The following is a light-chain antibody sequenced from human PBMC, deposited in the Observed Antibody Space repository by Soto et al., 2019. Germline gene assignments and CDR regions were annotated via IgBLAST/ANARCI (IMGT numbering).Light chain of an antibody. CDR3: QHYNSYPYT. Sequence: IRMTQSPSTLSASVGDRVTLTCRASQSVNNWLIWYQQKPGKAPKLLIYKASSLESGVPSRFSGSGSGTEFTLTISSLQPDDFATYYCQHYNSYPYTLGQGSKVDIK. V-gene: IGKV1-5*03. J-gene: IGKJ2*01. CDR1: QSVNNW. CDR2: KAS.